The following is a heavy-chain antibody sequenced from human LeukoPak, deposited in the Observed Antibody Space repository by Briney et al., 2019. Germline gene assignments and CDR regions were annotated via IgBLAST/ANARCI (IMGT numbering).Heavy chain of an antibody. J-gene: IGHJ4*02. V-gene: IGHV3-21*05. CDR3: ARGARTIHLGDDY. D-gene: IGHD5-24*01. CDR1: GFTFSSYA. Sequence: PGGSLRLSCAASGFTFSSYAMSWVRQAPGKGLEWLSYISSGSSDTNYADSVKGRFTISRDNAKNSLYLQMNSLRAEDTAVYYCARGARTIHLGDDYWGQGTLVTVSS. CDR2: ISSGSSDT.